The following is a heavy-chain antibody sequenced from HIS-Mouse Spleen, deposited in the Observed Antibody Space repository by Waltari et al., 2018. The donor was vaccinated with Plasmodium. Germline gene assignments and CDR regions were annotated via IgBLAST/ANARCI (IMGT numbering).Heavy chain of an antibody. V-gene: IGHV4-34*01. D-gene: IGHD7-27*01. Sequence: QVQLQQWGAGLLKPSETLSLTCAVYGGSFSGYSWSWIRQPPGKGLAWMRENNHSGGTNYNPSPKGRVTISVDPSKNQFSLKLSSVTAADTAVYYCARGQLGIDAFDIWGQGTMVTVSS. CDR1: GGSFSGYS. CDR3: ARGQLGIDAFDI. J-gene: IGHJ3*02. CDR2: NNHSGGT.